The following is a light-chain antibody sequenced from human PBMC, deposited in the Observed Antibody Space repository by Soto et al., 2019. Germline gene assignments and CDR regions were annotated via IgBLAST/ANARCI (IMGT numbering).Light chain of an antibody. J-gene: IGKJ4*01. V-gene: IGKV1-12*01. CDR2: KAS. CDR3: QQASSCALT. CDR1: QVISSW. Sequence: DIQMTQSPSSVSASVGDTVTITCRASQVISSWLAWYQHKPGRAPKLLIYKASTLQPKVPLRFSGSGSEADYSFPLTIRSLQPEDFATYYCQQASSCALTFRGGTKVEIK.